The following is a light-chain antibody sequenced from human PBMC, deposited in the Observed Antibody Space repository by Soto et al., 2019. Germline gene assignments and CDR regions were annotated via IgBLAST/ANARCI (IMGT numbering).Light chain of an antibody. CDR1: SSDVGGYNY. Sequence: QSALTQPASVSGSPGQSITISCTGTSSDVGGYNYVSWYQQHPGKAPKVMIYEVTNRPSGVSNRFSASKSGNTASLTISGLQAEDEADYYCGSYSSASPSYVLGTGTKVTV. CDR2: EVT. V-gene: IGLV2-14*01. CDR3: GSYSSASPSYV. J-gene: IGLJ1*01.